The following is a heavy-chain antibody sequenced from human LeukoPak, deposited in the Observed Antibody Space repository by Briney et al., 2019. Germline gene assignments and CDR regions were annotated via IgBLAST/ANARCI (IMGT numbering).Heavy chain of an antibody. D-gene: IGHD3-10*01. V-gene: IGHV3-53*01. CDR3: ARASTKSPLRFVLLFDH. Sequence: GGSLRLSCTLSGFNVNRNYMGWVRQAPGKGLEWVSVIYTGGTVHYADSVKGRFTISRDDSKNTLYLQMSHLRAEDTAVYYCARASTKSPLRFVLLFDHWGQGTLVIVSS. J-gene: IGHJ4*02. CDR2: IYTGGTV. CDR1: GFNVNRNY.